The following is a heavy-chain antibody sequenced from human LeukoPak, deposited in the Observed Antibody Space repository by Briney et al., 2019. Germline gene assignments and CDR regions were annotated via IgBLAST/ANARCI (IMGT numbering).Heavy chain of an antibody. CDR2: IYHSGST. D-gene: IGHD6-13*01. CDR1: GYSISSGYY. Sequence: SETLSLTCTVSGYSISSGYYWGWIRQPPGKGLEWIGSIYHSGSTYYNPSLKSRVTISVDTSKNQFSLKLSSVIAADTAVYYCARARIAAAGTGTDYWGQGTLVTVSS. J-gene: IGHJ4*02. CDR3: ARARIAAAGTGTDY. V-gene: IGHV4-38-2*02.